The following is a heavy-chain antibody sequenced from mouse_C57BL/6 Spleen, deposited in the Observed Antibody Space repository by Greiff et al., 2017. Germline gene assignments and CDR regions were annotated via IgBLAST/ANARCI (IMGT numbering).Heavy chain of an antibody. CDR2: INPSTGGT. CDR1: GYSFTGYY. D-gene: IGHD2-4*01. CDR3: VYGDYDGFAY. J-gene: IGHJ3*01. V-gene: IGHV1-42*01. Sequence: EVQLQQSGPELVKPGASVKISCKASGYSFTGYYMNWVKQSPEKSLEWIGEINPSTGGTTYNQKFKAKATLTVDKSSSTAYMQLKSLTSEDSAVYYCVYGDYDGFAYWGQGTLVTVSA.